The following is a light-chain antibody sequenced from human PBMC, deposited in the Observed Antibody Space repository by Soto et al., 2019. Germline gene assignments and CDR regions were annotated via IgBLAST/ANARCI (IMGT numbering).Light chain of an antibody. J-gene: IGLJ2*01. Sequence: SYELTQPPSVSVAPGQTARITCGGNNIGSKSVHGYQQKPGQAPVLVVYDDSDRPSGIPERFSGSNAGTTATLTISRVEAGDEADYYCQVWDSSSDHVVFGGGTKVTVL. CDR3: QVWDSSSDHVV. CDR2: DDS. CDR1: NIGSKS. V-gene: IGLV3-21*02.